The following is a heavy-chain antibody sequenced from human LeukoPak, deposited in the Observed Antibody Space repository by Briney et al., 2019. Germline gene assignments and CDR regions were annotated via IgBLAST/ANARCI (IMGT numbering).Heavy chain of an antibody. J-gene: IGHJ4*02. CDR2: ISSSSSYI. CDR3: ARDPGGGIVGATFRSLNY. Sequence: GGSLRLSCAASGFNFSSYSMNWVRQAPGKGLEWVSSISSSSSYIYYADSVKGRFTISRDNAKNSLYLQMNSLRAEDTAVYYCARDPGGGIVGATFRSLNYWGQGTLVTVSS. V-gene: IGHV3-21*01. CDR1: GFNFSSYS. D-gene: IGHD1-26*01.